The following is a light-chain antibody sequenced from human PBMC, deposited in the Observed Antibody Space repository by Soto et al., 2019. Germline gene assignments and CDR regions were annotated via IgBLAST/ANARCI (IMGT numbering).Light chain of an antibody. CDR2: AAS. CDR3: QQLNSYPLT. Sequence: IQLTQSPSSLSASVGDRVTITCRASQGISSHLAWYQQKLGKAPKFLIYAASTLQSGVPSRFSGSGSGTDFTLTISSLQPEDFATYYCQQLNSYPLTFGGGTKVEIK. J-gene: IGKJ4*01. CDR1: QGISSH. V-gene: IGKV1-9*01.